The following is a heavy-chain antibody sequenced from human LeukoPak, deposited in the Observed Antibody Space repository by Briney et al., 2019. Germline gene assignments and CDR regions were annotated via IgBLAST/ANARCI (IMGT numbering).Heavy chain of an antibody. V-gene: IGHV1-18*01. CDR1: GYTFSSYG. D-gene: IGHD1-26*01. Sequence: GASVKVSCKASGYTFSSYGINWVRQAPGEGLEWMGWISAYNGDTIYAQKFQGRVTMTADTSTNTAYMDLRSLRSDDTAVYYCARASGHYYYYYTDVWAKGTTVTISS. CDR2: ISAYNGDT. J-gene: IGHJ6*03. CDR3: ARASGHYYYYYTDV.